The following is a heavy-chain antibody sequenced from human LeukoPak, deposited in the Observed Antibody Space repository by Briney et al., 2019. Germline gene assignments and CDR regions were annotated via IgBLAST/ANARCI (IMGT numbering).Heavy chain of an antibody. D-gene: IGHD1-26*01. CDR1: GFTFSAYW. CDR2: IIEGGDLK. J-gene: IGHJ6*03. Sequence: PGESLRLSCAASGFTFSAYWMTWVRQAPGKGLAWVANIIEGGDLKYYVDSVKGRFTISRDNTKNSLYLQMTSLRADDTAVYYCARQPAYRGYMDVWGKGTTVTVSS. V-gene: IGHV3-7*01. CDR3: ARQPAYRGYMDV.